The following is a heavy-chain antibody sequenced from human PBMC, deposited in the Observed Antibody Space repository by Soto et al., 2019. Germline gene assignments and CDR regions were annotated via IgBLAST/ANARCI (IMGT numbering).Heavy chain of an antibody. J-gene: IGHJ4*02. D-gene: IGHD4-17*01. V-gene: IGHV4-4*02. CDR3: ARGGDYKFDY. CDR1: DASITTSYW. CDR2: IWHSGST. Sequence: QVQLQESGPGLVKPSGTLSLTCAVSDASITTSYWWSWVHQPPGRGLEWIGEIWHSGSTNYNPSLKSRVTMSVDTSRNQFSLKLNSVTAADTAVYYCARGGDYKFDYWGQGTLVTVSS.